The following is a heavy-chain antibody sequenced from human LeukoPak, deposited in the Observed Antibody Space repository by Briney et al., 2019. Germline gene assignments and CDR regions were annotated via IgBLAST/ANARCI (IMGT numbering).Heavy chain of an antibody. D-gene: IGHD7-27*01. J-gene: IGHJ4*02. V-gene: IGHV3-30*02. CDR3: AKDGNWASVD. Sequence: PGGSLRLSCVGSVFTLSVHWVRQAPGKGLEWLTFIRDDGSDKYYADSVKGRFTISRDDSKNTVYLQMNSLRPEDTAVYYCAKDGNWASVDWGQGTLVTVSS. CDR2: IRDDGSDK. CDR1: VFTLS.